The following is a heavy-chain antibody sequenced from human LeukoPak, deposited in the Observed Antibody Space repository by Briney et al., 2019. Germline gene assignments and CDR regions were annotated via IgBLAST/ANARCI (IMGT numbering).Heavy chain of an antibody. CDR1: GFTFSSYA. V-gene: IGHV3-23*01. Sequence: GGSLRLSCAASGFTFSSYAMSWVRQAPGQGLEWVSSIVSSGGSTYYADSVKGRFTISRDNSRNTLYLQMHSLRAGDTAVYYCAKRDGSGHHYYMDVWGKGTTVTVSS. CDR3: AKRDGSGHHYYMDV. D-gene: IGHD1-26*01. CDR2: IVSSGGST. J-gene: IGHJ6*03.